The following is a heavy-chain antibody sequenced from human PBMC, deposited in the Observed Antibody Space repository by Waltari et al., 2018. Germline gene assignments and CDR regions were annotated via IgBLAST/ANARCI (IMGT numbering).Heavy chain of an antibody. J-gene: IGHJ6*02. CDR1: GFTFSSYS. CDR3: ARPPSSGYNRFLDV. CDR2: ISSSSSYI. D-gene: IGHD3-22*01. Sequence: EVQLVESGGGLVKPGGSLRLSCAASGFTFSSYSMNWVRQAPGKGLEWVSSISSSSSYIYYADSVKGRFTISRDNAKNSLYLQMNSLRAEDTAVYYCARPPSSGYNRFLDVWGQGTTVTVSS. V-gene: IGHV3-21*01.